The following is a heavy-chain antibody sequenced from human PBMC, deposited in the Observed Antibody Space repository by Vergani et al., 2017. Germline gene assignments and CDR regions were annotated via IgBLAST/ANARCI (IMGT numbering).Heavy chain of an antibody. CDR1: GYSISSGYY. J-gene: IGHJ3*02. V-gene: IGHV4-38-2*01. D-gene: IGHD2-2*01. CDR2: IYHSGST. CDR3: ARGYCSSTSCYEDAFDI. Sequence: QVQLQESGPGLVKPSETLSLTCAVSGYSISSGYYWGWIRQPPGKGLEWIGSIYHSGSTYYNPSLESRVTMSVDTSKNQFSLKLSSVTAADTAVYYCARGYCSSTSCYEDAFDIWGQGTMVTVSS.